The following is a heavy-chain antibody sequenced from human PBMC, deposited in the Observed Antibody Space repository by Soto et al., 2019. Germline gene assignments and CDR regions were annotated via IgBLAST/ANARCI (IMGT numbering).Heavy chain of an antibody. D-gene: IGHD2-2*01. V-gene: IGHV3-30*18. J-gene: IGHJ4*02. Sequence: QVQLVESGGGVVQPGKSLRLSCAASGFTFSYYGLHWVRHAPGKGLEWVAGISYDGSNRYYGDPVKGRFSISRDNPNNTLYLQMNSLRDEDTAVYYCAKGGRIPTSSVDYWGQGTLVTVSS. CDR2: ISYDGSNR. CDR3: AKGGRIPTSSVDY. CDR1: GFTFSYYG.